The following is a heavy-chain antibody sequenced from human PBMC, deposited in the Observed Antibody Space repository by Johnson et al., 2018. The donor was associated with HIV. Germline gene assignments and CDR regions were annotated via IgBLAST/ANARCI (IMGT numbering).Heavy chain of an antibody. D-gene: IGHD6-6*01. J-gene: IGHJ3*02. Sequence: EQLVESGGGLVQPGRSLRLSCTASGFTFGDYAMSWFRQAPGKGLEWVGFIRSKAYGGTTEYAASVKGRFTISRDDSKSIAYLQMNSLKTEDTAVYYCSLSYSSSSNAFDIWGQGTMVTVSS. CDR2: IRSKAYGGTT. V-gene: IGHV3-49*03. CDR3: SLSYSSSSNAFDI. CDR1: GFTFGDYA.